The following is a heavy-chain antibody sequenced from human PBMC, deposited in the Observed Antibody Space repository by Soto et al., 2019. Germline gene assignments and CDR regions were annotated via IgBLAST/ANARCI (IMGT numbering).Heavy chain of an antibody. CDR2: ISYDGSDK. D-gene: IGHD3-10*01. J-gene: IGHJ4*02. V-gene: IGHV3-30*18. CDR3: AKGFYGSGSPDYFDY. Sequence: PGGSLRLSCAASRFSFSSFGMHWVRQAPGKGLEWVAMISYDGSDKHYADSVKGRFTISRDNSNNTLLLQMNSLRAEDTAVYYCAKGFYGSGSPDYFDYWGLGTLVTVSS. CDR1: RFSFSSFG.